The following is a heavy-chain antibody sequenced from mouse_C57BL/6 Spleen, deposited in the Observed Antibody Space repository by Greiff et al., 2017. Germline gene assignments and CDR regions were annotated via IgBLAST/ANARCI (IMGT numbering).Heavy chain of an antibody. V-gene: IGHV1-26*01. Sequence: VQLQQSGPELVKPGASVKISCKASGYTFTDYYMNWVKQSHGKSLEWIGDINPNNGGTSYNQKFKGKATLTVDKSSSTAYMELRSLTSEDSAVYYCARSGIRRGYFDVWGTGTTVTVSS. CDR3: ARSGIRRGYFDV. D-gene: IGHD2-12*01. CDR1: GYTFTDYY. CDR2: INPNNGGT. J-gene: IGHJ1*03.